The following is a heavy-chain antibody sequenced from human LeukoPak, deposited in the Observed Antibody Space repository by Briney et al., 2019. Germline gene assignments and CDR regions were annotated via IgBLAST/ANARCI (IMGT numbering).Heavy chain of an antibody. CDR1: GYTFTSYD. CDR2: INTNTGNP. Sequence: ASVKVSCKASGYTFTSYDINWVRQATGQGLEWMGWINTNTGNPTYAQGFTGRFVFSLDTSVSTAYLQISSLKAEDTAVYYCARAPFYPGYYGSGSLLHYQFDYWGQGTLVTVSS. V-gene: IGHV7-4-1*02. J-gene: IGHJ4*02. D-gene: IGHD3-10*01. CDR3: ARAPFYPGYYGSGSLLHYQFDY.